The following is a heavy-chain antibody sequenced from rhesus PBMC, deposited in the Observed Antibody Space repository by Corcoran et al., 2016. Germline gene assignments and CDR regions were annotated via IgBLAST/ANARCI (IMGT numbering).Heavy chain of an antibody. CDR3: ARERQQDY. Sequence: QVTLKESGPALVKPTQTLTLTCTFSGFSLSTSGMGVGWIRQPPGKALEWLAGIYWDDDKYYRTSVKGRLTSAQDTCKNQVVRTMANMDHVDTATYYGARERQQDYWGQGVRVTVSS. J-gene: IGHJ4*01. V-gene: IGHV2S1*01. CDR2: IYWDDDK. CDR1: GFSLSTSGMG. D-gene: IGHD6-25*01.